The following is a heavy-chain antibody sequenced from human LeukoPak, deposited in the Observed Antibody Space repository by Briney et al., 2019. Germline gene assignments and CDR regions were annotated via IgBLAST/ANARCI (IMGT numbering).Heavy chain of an antibody. CDR3: ARDLVVWGSYRPYFDY. Sequence: SETLSLTCTVSGGSISSGSYYWSWIRQPAGKGLEWIGRIYTSGSTNYNPSLKSRVTISVDTSKNQFSLKLSSVAAADTAVYYCARDLVVWGSYRPYFDYWGQGTLVTVSS. D-gene: IGHD3-16*02. J-gene: IGHJ4*02. V-gene: IGHV4-61*02. CDR2: IYTSGST. CDR1: GGSISSGSYY.